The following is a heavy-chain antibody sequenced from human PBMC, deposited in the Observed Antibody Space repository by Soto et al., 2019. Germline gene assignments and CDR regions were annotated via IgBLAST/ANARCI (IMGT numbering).Heavy chain of an antibody. V-gene: IGHV3-23*01. Sequence: EVQLLESGGGLVQPGGSLRLSFAASGFTFSSYAMSWVRQAPGKGLEWVSAILGSGGSSYYADSVKGRFTISRDNSKNTLYLQMNSLRAEDTAVYYCAKVRWKSDAFDIWGQGTMVTVSS. CDR2: ILGSGGSS. J-gene: IGHJ3*02. CDR1: GFTFSSYA. CDR3: AKVRWKSDAFDI. D-gene: IGHD1-1*01.